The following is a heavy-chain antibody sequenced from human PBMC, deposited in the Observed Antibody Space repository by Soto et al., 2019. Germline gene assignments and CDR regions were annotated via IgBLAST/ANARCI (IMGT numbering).Heavy chain of an antibody. CDR1: GFTVSSNY. J-gene: IGHJ4*02. CDR2: IYSGGST. CDR3: AREGCSSTSCYGVGPLGELHTS. V-gene: IGHV3-66*01. Sequence: GGSLRLSCAASGFTVSSNYMSWVRQAPGKGLEWVSVIYSGGSTYYADSVKGRFTTSRDNAKNTLYLQMNSLRAKDTAVYYCAREGCSSTSCYGVGPLGELHTSWGQGTLVTVSS. D-gene: IGHD2-2*01.